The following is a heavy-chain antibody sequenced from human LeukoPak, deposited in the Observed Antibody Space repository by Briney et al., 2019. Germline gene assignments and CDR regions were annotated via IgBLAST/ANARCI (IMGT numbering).Heavy chain of an antibody. D-gene: IGHD5-12*01. CDR3: ARDGARGYSGYDPDWYFDL. V-gene: IGHV4-39*07. CDR2: IFYSGST. CDR1: GGSISSSNVY. J-gene: IGHJ2*01. Sequence: PSETLSLTCTVSGGSISSSNVYWGWIRQPPGKGLEWIGSIFYSGSTYYNPSLMGRVTMSLDTSKNQFSLKLSSVTAADTAVYYCARDGARGYSGYDPDWYFDLWGRGTLVTVSS.